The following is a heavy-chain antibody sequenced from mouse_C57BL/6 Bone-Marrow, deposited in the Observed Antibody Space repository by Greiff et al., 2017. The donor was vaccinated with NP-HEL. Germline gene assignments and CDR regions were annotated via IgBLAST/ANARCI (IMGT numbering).Heavy chain of an antibody. CDR2: LSNLAYSI. CDR1: GFTFSDYG. J-gene: IGHJ2*01. CDR3: ARHGGRGDFDY. V-gene: IGHV5-15*01. D-gene: IGHD1-1*02. Sequence: EVKLMESGGGLVQPGGSLKLSCAASGFTFSDYGMAWVRQAPRKGPEWVAFLSNLAYSIYYADTVTGRFTISRENAKNTLYLEMSSLRSEDTAMYYCARHGGRGDFDYWGQGTTLTVSS.